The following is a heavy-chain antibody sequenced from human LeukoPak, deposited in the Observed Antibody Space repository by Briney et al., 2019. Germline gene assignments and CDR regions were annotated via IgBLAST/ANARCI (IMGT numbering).Heavy chain of an antibody. CDR1: GFTFSGYI. J-gene: IGHJ3*02. CDR3: AKINLLLGAFDI. Sequence: GKSLRLSCAASGFTFSGYIIHWVRQAPGKGLEWVAVISKDGTNEYYADSVKGRFTISRDNSKNTLYLQMNSLSTEDTAVYYCAKINLLLGAFDIWGQGTMVTVSS. V-gene: IGHV3-30-3*01. CDR2: ISKDGTNE. D-gene: IGHD3-10*01.